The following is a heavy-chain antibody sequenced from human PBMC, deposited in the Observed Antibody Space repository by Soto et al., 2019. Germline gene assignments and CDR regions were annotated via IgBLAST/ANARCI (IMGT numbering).Heavy chain of an antibody. CDR1: GYIFRTYG. Sequence: QVQLVQSGAEVKQPGASVKVSCKASGYIFRTYGISWVRQAPGQGLEWMGWISAYNGNTVYAQKFQGRVTMTTDTSTSTAYMDLRSLRYDDTAVYYCARDLIAARPGWFDPWGQGTLVTVYS. CDR2: ISAYNGNT. CDR3: ARDLIAARPGWFDP. D-gene: IGHD6-6*01. V-gene: IGHV1-18*01. J-gene: IGHJ5*02.